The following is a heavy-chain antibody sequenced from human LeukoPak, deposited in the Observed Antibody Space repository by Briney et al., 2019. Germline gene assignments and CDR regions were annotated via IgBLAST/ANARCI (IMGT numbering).Heavy chain of an antibody. CDR2: IKQDGSEK. J-gene: IGHJ4*02. Sequence: PGGSLRLSCAASGXTFSRYWVSWVRQAPGKGQEWVANIKQDGSEKHYVDSVKGRFTFSRDNAKNSLYLQMNSLRAEDTAVYYCARLAAGSDHFDYWGQGTLVTVSS. V-gene: IGHV3-7*04. CDR1: GXTFSRYW. D-gene: IGHD6-25*01. CDR3: ARLAAGSDHFDY.